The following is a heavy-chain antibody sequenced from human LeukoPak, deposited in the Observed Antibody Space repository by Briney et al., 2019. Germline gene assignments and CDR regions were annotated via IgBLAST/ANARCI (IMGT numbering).Heavy chain of an antibody. CDR3: ARERVYYYYYMDV. V-gene: IGHV4-34*01. CDR1: GGSFSGYY. Sequence: SETLSLTCAVYGGSFSGYYWSWIRQPPGKGLEWIGEINHSGSTNYNPSLKSRATISVDTSKNQFSLKLSSVTAADTAVYYCARERVYYYYYMDVWGKGTTVTVSS. D-gene: IGHD5-24*01. J-gene: IGHJ6*03. CDR2: INHSGST.